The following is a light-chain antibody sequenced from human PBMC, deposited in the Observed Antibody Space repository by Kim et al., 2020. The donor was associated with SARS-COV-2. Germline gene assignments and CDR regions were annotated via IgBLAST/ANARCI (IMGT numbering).Light chain of an antibody. CDR2: WNN. Sequence: QSVLTQPPSASGTPGQMVTISCSGSSSNIGSNYVHWYQQVPGAAPKLLIYWNNQRPSEVPDRFSGSRSGTSASLAISGVRSEDEADYYCAAWDDSLNAPVFGGGTQLTVL. CDR3: AAWDDSLNAPV. J-gene: IGLJ7*01. CDR1: SSNIGSNY. V-gene: IGLV1-47*01.